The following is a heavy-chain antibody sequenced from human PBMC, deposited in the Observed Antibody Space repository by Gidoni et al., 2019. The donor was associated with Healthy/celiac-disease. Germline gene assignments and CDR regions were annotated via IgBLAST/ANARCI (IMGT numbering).Heavy chain of an antibody. J-gene: IGHJ4*02. Sequence: QVQLQQWGSGLLKPSETLSLTCAVYGGSFSGYYWSWIRQPPGKGLEWIGEINHSGSTNYNPSLKSRVTISVDTSKNQFSLKLSSVTAADTAVYYCARDGGRSRLPLDYWGQGTLVTVSS. CDR3: ARDGGRSRLPLDY. D-gene: IGHD3-16*01. CDR2: INHSGST. CDR1: GGSFSGYY. V-gene: IGHV4-34*01.